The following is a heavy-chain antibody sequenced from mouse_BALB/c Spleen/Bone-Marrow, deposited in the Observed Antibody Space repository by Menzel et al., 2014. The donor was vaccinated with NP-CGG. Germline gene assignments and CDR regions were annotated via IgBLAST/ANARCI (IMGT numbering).Heavy chain of an antibody. CDR1: GFTFSDCY. Sequence: EVMLVESGGGLVQPGGSLKLSCATSGFTFSDCYMYWVRQTPEKRLEWVAYISNGGGSTYYPDTVKGRFTISRDNAKNTLYLQMSRLKSEDTAMYYCARPTIYYDYDGYAMDYWGQGTSVTVSS. CDR3: ARPTIYYDYDGYAMDY. CDR2: ISNGGGST. V-gene: IGHV5-12*02. J-gene: IGHJ4*01. D-gene: IGHD2-4*01.